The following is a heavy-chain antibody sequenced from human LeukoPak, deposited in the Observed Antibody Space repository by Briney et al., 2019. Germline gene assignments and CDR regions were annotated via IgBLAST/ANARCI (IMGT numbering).Heavy chain of an antibody. CDR3: AGYGSGSF. Sequence: GGSLRLSCAASGFTFSSYTMNWVRQPPGKGLEWVSNIGTSSTTIYYADSVKGRFTISRDNAKNSLYLQMNSLRAEDTAVYYCAGYGSGSFWGQGTLVTVSS. CDR1: GFTFSSYT. D-gene: IGHD3-10*01. J-gene: IGHJ4*02. CDR2: IGTSSTTI. V-gene: IGHV3-48*01.